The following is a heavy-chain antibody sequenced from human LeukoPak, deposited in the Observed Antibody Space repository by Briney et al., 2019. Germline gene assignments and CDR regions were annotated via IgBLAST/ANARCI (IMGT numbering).Heavy chain of an antibody. Sequence: PGGSLRLSCAASGFTFSSYSMNWVRQAPGKGLEWVSSISSSSSYIYYADSVKGRFTLSRDNAKNSLYLQMNSLRAEDTAVYYCARDRVLRLGELSPIYYWGQGTLVTVSS. CDR2: ISSSSSYI. CDR3: ARDRVLRLGELSPIYY. J-gene: IGHJ4*02. CDR1: GFTFSSYS. V-gene: IGHV3-21*01. D-gene: IGHD3-16*02.